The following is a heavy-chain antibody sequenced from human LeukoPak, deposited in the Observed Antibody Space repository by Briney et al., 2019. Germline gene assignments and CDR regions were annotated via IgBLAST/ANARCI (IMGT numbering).Heavy chain of an antibody. J-gene: IGHJ5*02. D-gene: IGHD6-19*01. Sequence: GESLKISCKGSGYSFSTYWIGWVRQMPGKGLEWMGIIRPGDSDIRYSPSFQGQVTISADKSISTAYLQWSSLKASDTAMYYCARNSANTNGWYGEFDPWGQGTLVTVSS. CDR2: IRPGDSDI. CDR3: ARNSANTNGWYGEFDP. V-gene: IGHV5-51*01. CDR1: GYSFSTYW.